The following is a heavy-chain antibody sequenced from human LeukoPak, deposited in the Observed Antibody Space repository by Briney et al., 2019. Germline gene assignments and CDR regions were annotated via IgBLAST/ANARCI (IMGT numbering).Heavy chain of an antibody. CDR1: GGSISTYY. D-gene: IGHD3-22*01. Sequence: SETLSLTCTVSGGSISTYYWTWIRKPPGKGLEWIGYIYNSGKTNYNPSLKSRVTISADTSKSQFSLKLGSVTAADTAVYYCARDHGSGYFYDYWDQGTLVTVSS. CDR2: IYNSGKT. J-gene: IGHJ4*02. CDR3: ARDHGSGYFYDY. V-gene: IGHV4-59*01.